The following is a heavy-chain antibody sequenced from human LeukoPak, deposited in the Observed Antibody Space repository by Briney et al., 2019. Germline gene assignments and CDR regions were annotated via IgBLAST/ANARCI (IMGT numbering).Heavy chain of an antibody. J-gene: IGHJ4*02. V-gene: IGHV3-15*01. CDR3: TTGPLWFGELRYFDY. D-gene: IGHD3-10*01. Sequence: GGSLRLSCAASGFTFSSYSMNWVRQAPGKGLEWVGRIKSKTDGGTTDYAAPVKGRFTISRDDSKNTLYLQMNSLKTEDTAVYYCTTGPLWFGELRYFDYWGQGTLVTVSS. CDR1: GFTFSSYS. CDR2: IKSKTDGGTT.